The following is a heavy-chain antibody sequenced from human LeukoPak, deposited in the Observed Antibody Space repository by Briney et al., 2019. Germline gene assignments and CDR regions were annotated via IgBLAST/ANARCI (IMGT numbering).Heavy chain of an antibody. CDR2: ISSSGSTI. V-gene: IGHV3-48*03. Sequence: GGSLRLSCAASGFTFSNYEMNWVRQAPGKGLEWVSYISSSGSTIYYADSVKGRFTISRDNAKNSLYLQMNSLRAEDTAVYYCARPRGCGSSRCNNFDYWGQGTLVTVSS. J-gene: IGHJ4*02. CDR1: GFTFSNYE. D-gene: IGHD2-2*01. CDR3: ARPRGCGSSRCNNFDY.